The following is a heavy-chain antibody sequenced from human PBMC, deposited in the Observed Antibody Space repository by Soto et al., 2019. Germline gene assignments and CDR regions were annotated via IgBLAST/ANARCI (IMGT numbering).Heavy chain of an antibody. CDR1: GDSSSRSDYY. Sequence: SETLSFTWTVSGDSSSRSDYYWTGIRQHPGRGLEWIGYIYYSGSTLYNPSLQSRVTLSVDTSKNQVSLQLNSVTAADTAMYYCARLSTYGYYYFDFWGQGTQVTVSS. CDR3: ARLSTYGYYYFDF. CDR2: IYYSGST. D-gene: IGHD5-18*01. J-gene: IGHJ4*02. V-gene: IGHV4-31*02.